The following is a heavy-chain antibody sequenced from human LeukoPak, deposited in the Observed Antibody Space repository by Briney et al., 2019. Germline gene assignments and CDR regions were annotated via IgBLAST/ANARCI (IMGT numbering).Heavy chain of an antibody. CDR2: ISYDGRKK. CDR1: GFTFSSYA. CDR3: ARVGCSGGSCYMYYFDY. J-gene: IGHJ4*02. D-gene: IGHD2-15*01. V-gene: IGHV3-30*04. Sequence: PGRSLRLSCAASGFTFSSYAMHWVRQAPGKGLEWVAVISYDGRKKYYAESVKGRFTISRDNSKNTLYLQMNSLRAEDTAVYYCARVGCSGGSCYMYYFDYWGQGTLVTVSS.